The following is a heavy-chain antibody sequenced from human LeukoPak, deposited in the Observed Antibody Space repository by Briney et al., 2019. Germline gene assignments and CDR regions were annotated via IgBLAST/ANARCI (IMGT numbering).Heavy chain of an antibody. CDR3: ARRGDTPMIGDH. V-gene: IGHV3-74*01. D-gene: IGHD5-18*01. Sequence: GGSLRLSCAASGFTFRRYWMHWVRQAPGKGLVWVSRIRDDGGFTNYADSVKGRFTISRDNAKNTLYLQMDGLRAEDTAVYYCARRGDTPMIGDHWGQGILVTVAS. CDR1: GFTFRRYW. CDR2: IRDDGGFT. J-gene: IGHJ4*02.